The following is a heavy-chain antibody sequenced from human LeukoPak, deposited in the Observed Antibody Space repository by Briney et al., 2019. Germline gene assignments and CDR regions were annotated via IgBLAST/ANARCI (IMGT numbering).Heavy chain of an antibody. J-gene: IGHJ4*02. CDR1: GFTFSSYA. V-gene: IGHV3-23*01. CDR3: TRVSTTDDY. Sequence: GGSLRLSCEASGFTFSSYAMSWVRQAPGKGLEWVSGISGSGVSTYYTDSVKGRFTISRDNAKNTLYLQMDSLRAEDTAVYYCTRVSTTDDYWGQGTLVTVSS. D-gene: IGHD2/OR15-2a*01. CDR2: ISGSGVST.